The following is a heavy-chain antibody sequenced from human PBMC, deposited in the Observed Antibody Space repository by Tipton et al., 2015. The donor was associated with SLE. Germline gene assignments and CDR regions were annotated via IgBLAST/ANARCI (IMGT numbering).Heavy chain of an antibody. D-gene: IGHD3-9*01. CDR1: GGSISSYY. J-gene: IGHJ5*02. CDR3: AREYYDILTGLGP. CDR2: IYYSGST. Sequence: TLSLTCTVSGGSISSYYWSWIRQPPGKGLEWIGYIYYSGSTNYNPSLKSRVTISVDTSKNQFSLKLSSVTAADTAVYYCAREYYDILTGLGPWGQGTLVTVSS. V-gene: IGHV4-59*12.